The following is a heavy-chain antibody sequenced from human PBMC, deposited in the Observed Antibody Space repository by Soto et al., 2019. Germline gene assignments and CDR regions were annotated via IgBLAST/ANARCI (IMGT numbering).Heavy chain of an antibody. Sequence: GGSLRLSCAASSFTFSPYWMTWVRQTPGKGLEWVANIHQDGNEKYYMDSVKGRFTISRDNAKNSLYLQMTSLRAEGTAVYYCAGGNALDVWGQGTTVTVSS. CDR3: AGGNALDV. J-gene: IGHJ6*02. CDR2: IHQDGNEK. CDR1: SFTFSPYW. V-gene: IGHV3-7*01.